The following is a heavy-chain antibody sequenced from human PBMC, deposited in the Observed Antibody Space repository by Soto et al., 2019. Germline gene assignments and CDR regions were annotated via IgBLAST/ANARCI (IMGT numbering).Heavy chain of an antibody. J-gene: IGHJ4*02. V-gene: IGHV4-59*08. CDR2: IYYSGST. Sequence: SETLSLTCTVSGGSISSYYWSWIRQRPGKGLEWIGYIYYSGSTNYNPSLRSRVTISVDTSKNQFSLKLSSVTAADTAAYYCARRYGSCFDYWGQGTLVTVSS. CDR3: ARRYGSCFDY. CDR1: GGSISSYY. D-gene: IGHD5-18*01.